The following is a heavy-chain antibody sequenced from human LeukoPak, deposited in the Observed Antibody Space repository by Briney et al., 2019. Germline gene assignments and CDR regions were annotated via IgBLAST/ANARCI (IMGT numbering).Heavy chain of an antibody. Sequence: GGSLRLSCAASGFTFSSYWMSWVRQAPGKGLEWVANIKQDGSEKYYVDSVKGRFTISRDNAKNSLYLQMNSLRAEDTAVYYCAKYMGSGYYDFWSGYYPIYFDYWGQGTLVTVSS. CDR1: GFTFSSYW. CDR3: AKYMGSGYYDFWSGYYPIYFDY. J-gene: IGHJ4*02. D-gene: IGHD3-3*01. CDR2: IKQDGSEK. V-gene: IGHV3-7*01.